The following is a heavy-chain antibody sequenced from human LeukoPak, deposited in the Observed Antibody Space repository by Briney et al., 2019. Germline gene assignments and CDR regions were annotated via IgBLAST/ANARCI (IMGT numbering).Heavy chain of an antibody. J-gene: IGHJ6*02. CDR1: GFTFSSYW. D-gene: IGHD3-16*01. CDR2: INTDGSST. CDR3: ASLGVGGSEFVGGYYYNGMDV. V-gene: IGHV3-74*01. Sequence: GGSLRLSCAASGFTFSSYWMHWVRQAPGKGLVWVSRINTDGSSTSYADSVKGRFTISRDNAKKTLFLQMNSLRVEDTAVYYCASLGVGGSEFVGGYYYNGMDVWGQGTTVTVSS.